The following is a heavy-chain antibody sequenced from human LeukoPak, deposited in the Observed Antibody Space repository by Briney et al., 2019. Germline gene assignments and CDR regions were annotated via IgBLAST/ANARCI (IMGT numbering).Heavy chain of an antibody. Sequence: ASVKVSCTASGYTFTSYGISWVRQAPGQGLEWMGWISAYNGNTNYAQKFQGRVTITADESTSTAYMELSSLRSEDTAVYYCARKSGSYQLDYWGQGTLVTVSS. J-gene: IGHJ4*02. CDR1: GYTFTSYG. V-gene: IGHV1-18*01. D-gene: IGHD1-26*01. CDR2: ISAYNGNT. CDR3: ARKSGSYQLDY.